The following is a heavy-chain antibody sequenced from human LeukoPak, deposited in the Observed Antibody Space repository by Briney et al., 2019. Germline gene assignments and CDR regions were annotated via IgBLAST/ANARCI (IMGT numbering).Heavy chain of an antibody. J-gene: IGHJ5*02. CDR3: ARGRWFDP. CDR2: INHSGST. V-gene: IGHV4-34*01. CDR1: GGSFSGYY. Sequence: SETLSLTCAVYGGSFSGYYWSWIRQPPGKGLEWIGEINHSGSTNYNPSLKSRVTISVDTSKNQFSLKLSSVTAADTAAYYCARGRWFDPWGQGTLVTVSS.